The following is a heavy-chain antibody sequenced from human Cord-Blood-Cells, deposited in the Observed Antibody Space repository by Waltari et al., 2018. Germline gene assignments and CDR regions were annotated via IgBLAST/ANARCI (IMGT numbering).Heavy chain of an antibody. CDR1: GASFSCYA. D-gene: IGHD6-13*01. CDR3: AREVRAGAAGDY. CDR2: IIPIFGTA. J-gene: IGHJ4*02. Sequence: QVQLVQSVAEVKKPGSSVKACCKASGASFSCYAISWVRQAPGQGLEWMGGIIPIFGTANYAQKFQGRVTITADESTSTAYMELSSLRAEDTAVYYCAREVRAGAAGDYWGQGTLVTVSS. V-gene: IGHV1-69*01.